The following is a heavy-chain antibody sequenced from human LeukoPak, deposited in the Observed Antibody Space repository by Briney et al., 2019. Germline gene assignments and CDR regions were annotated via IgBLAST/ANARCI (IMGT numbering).Heavy chain of an antibody. J-gene: IGHJ4*02. D-gene: IGHD3-22*01. CDR1: GGTFSSYA. Sequence: ASVKVSCKASGGTFSSYAISWVRQAPGQGLEWMGGIIPIFGTANYAQKFQGRVTITADESTSTAYMELSSLRSEDTAVYYCSRWGGDSSVYAIDYWGKETLVTVSS. CDR3: SRWGGDSSVYAIDY. CDR2: IIPIFGTA. V-gene: IGHV1-69*01.